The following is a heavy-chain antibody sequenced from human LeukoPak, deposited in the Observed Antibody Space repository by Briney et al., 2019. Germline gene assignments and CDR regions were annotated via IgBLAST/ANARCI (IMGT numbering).Heavy chain of an antibody. D-gene: IGHD3-10*01. CDR2: IHPIGGST. CDR3: ARCDFNSGSYYFDY. Sequence: GASVKVSCKASGCIFTSHYIQWARQVPGQGLEWMGLIHPIGGSTTYAQRFQGRVTMTRDTATSTVYMELRSLRSEDTAIYYCARCDFNSGSYYFDYWGQGSMVTVSS. J-gene: IGHJ4*02. V-gene: IGHV1-46*01. CDR1: GCIFTSHY.